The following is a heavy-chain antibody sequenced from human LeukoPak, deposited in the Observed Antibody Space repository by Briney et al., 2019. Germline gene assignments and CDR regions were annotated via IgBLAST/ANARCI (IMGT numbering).Heavy chain of an antibody. CDR3: ARVRLQPRTLLDDAFDI. CDR2: ISISSIYI. CDR1: GFTFSSYE. V-gene: IGHV3-21*01. J-gene: IGHJ3*02. Sequence: GGSLRLSCAASGFTFSSYEMNWVRQAPGKGLEWVSSISISSIYIYYADSLKGRFTISRDNAKNSLYLQMNSLRAEDTAMYYCARVRLQPRTLLDDAFDIWGQGTMVTVSS. D-gene: IGHD1-14*01.